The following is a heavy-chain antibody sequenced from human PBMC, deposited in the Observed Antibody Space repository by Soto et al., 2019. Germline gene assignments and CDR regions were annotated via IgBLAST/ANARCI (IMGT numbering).Heavy chain of an antibody. V-gene: IGHV3-33*01. J-gene: IGHJ4*02. Sequence: QVHLVESGGGVAQPGRSLRLSCAASGSIFTGYGMHWVRQAPGKGLEWVAVIWFDGSNKYYADSVKGRFTNSRANSKKVLSLQMNSLRAEDTAVYYCARDGIEGTTFRGYLEYWGQGTLVTVSS. CDR3: ARDGIEGTTFRGYLEY. CDR2: IWFDGSNK. CDR1: GSIFTGYG. D-gene: IGHD1-1*01.